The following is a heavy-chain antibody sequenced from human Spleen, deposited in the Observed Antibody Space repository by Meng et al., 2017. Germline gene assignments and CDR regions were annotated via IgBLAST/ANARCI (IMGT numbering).Heavy chain of an antibody. CDR3: ARDPRLGGVYFDY. J-gene: IGHJ4*02. CDR2: IYDSGST. CDR1: GGSISFYY. D-gene: IGHD7-27*01. V-gene: IGHV4-59*01. Sequence: GSLRLSCTVSGGSISFYYWSWIRQSPGKGLEWIGCIYDSGSTNYNPSLKSRVTISVETSKNQFSLKLSSVTAADTAVYYCARDPRLGGVYFDYWGQGTLVTVSS.